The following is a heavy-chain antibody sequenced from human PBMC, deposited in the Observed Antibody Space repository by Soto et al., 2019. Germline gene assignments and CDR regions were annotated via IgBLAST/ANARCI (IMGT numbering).Heavy chain of an antibody. V-gene: IGHV4-39*07. CDR1: GGSISSSSYY. D-gene: IGHD2-2*01. CDR3: ARVPDF. CDR2: IYYSGST. Sequence: SETLSLTCAVYGGSISSSSYYWGWIRQPPGKGLEWIGSIYYSGSTYYNPSLKSRVTISVDTSKNQFSLKLSSVTAADTAVYYCARVPDFWGQGILVTVSS. J-gene: IGHJ4*02.